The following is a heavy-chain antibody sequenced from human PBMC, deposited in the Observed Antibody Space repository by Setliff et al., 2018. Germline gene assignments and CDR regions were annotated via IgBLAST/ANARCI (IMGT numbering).Heavy chain of an antibody. V-gene: IGHV4-39*01. CDR2: IYYSGST. J-gene: IGHJ3*02. CDR3: ARLTTLTTWFELGAFDI. D-gene: IGHD4-17*01. CDR1: GGSISSGNYY. Sequence: PSETLSLTCRVSGGSISSGNYYWGLIRQPPGKGLEWVATIYYSGSTYSNPSLKSRLIISVDAPDNQFSVKLSSVTAADTAVYYCARLTTLTTWFELGAFDIWGQGTMVTVSS.